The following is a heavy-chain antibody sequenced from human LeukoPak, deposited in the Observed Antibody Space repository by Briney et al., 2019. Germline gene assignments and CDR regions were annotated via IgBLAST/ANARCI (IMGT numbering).Heavy chain of an antibody. CDR2: ISGSGGST. J-gene: IGHJ6*02. V-gene: IGHV3-23*01. D-gene: IGHD1-26*01. CDR1: GFTFSSYA. CDR3: AKTSGSYYYYYGMDV. Sequence: PGRSLRLSCAASGFTFSSYAMSWVRQAPGKGLEWVSAISGSGGSTYYADSVKGRFTISRDNFKNTLYLQMNSLRAEDTAVYYCAKTSGSYYYYYGMDVWGQGTTVTVSS.